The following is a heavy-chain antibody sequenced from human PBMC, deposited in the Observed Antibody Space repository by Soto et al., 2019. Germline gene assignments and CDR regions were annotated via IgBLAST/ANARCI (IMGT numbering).Heavy chain of an antibody. J-gene: IGHJ4*02. Sequence: GGSLRLSCAASRFTFSTYAMHWVRQAPGKGLEWVSVISYDGKNKYYADSVKGRFTISRDNSENTLYLYMNSPRSDDTAVYYCARDRGISGWFGGFDYWGQGTLVTVSS. CDR3: ARDRGISGWFGGFDY. D-gene: IGHD6-19*01. CDR2: ISYDGKNK. CDR1: RFTFSTYA. V-gene: IGHV3-30*04.